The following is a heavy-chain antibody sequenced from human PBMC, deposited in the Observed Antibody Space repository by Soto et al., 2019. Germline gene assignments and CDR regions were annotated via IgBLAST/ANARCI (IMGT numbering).Heavy chain of an antibody. CDR3: ASQRYCSGGICSYFDH. CDR1: GYTFNSYA. V-gene: IGHV1-18*01. D-gene: IGHD2-15*01. CDR2: ISTYNGNT. J-gene: IGHJ4*02. Sequence: ASVKVTCKASGYTFNSYALSWMRQAPGQRLEWMGWISTYNGNTNYAQKLQGRVTMTTDTSTNTAYMELRSLRSDDTAVYYCASQRYCSGGICSYFDHWGQGTLVTVSS.